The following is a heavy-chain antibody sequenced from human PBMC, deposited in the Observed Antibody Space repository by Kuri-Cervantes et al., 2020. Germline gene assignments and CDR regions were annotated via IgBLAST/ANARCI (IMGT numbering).Heavy chain of an antibody. CDR3: ARDFLGERWPDY. CDR2: ISYDGSNK. J-gene: IGHJ4*02. V-gene: IGHV3-30-3*01. CDR1: GFTFSNAW. D-gene: IGHD5-24*01. Sequence: GGSLRLSCAASGFTFSNAWMSWVRQAPGKGLEWVAVISYDGSNKYYADSVKGRFTISRDNSKNTLYLQMNSLRAEDTAVYYCARDFLGERWPDYWGQGTLVTVSS.